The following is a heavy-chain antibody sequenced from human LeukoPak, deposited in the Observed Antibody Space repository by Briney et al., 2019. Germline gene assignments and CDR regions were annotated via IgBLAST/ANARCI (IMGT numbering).Heavy chain of an antibody. D-gene: IGHD2-8*01. CDR2: INPSAGST. CDR1: GYNFISSY. Sequence: ASVKVSCKASGYNFISSYMHWVRQAPGQGLEWMGIINPSAGSTSYAQKFQDRVTMTTDTSTSTVYMELSSLKSEDTAVYYCAREDVVLVDAVRYYYYGMDVWGQGTTVTVSS. J-gene: IGHJ6*02. CDR3: AREDVVLVDAVRYYYYGMDV. V-gene: IGHV1-46*01.